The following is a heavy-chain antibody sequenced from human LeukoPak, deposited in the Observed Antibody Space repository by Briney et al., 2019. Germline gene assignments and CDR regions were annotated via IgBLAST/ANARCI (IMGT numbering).Heavy chain of an antibody. D-gene: IGHD5-24*01. CDR3: ARGGRDGYHY. J-gene: IGHJ4*02. CDR2: INHSGST. V-gene: IGHV4-34*01. CDR1: GGSFGGYY. Sequence: PSDTLSLTWAVYGGSFGGYYWSWIRHPPGKWLEWVGEINHSGSTNYNPSLKSRVTISVDTSKNQFSLKLSSVTAADTAVYYCARGGRDGYHYWGQGTLVTVSS.